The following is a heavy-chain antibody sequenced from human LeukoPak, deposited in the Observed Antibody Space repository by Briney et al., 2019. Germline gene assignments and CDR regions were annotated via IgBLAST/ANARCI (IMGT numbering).Heavy chain of an antibody. CDR3: AKDPSHSQIPSWGYFDY. V-gene: IGHV3-30*02. Sequence: GGSLRLSCAASGFTFSSYGMNWVRQAPGQGLEWVAFISYYESNTYYADSVKGRFTISRDTSKNTLSLQMNSLRGEDTAVYYCAKDPSHSQIPSWGYFDYWGQGTLVTVSS. D-gene: IGHD7-27*01. J-gene: IGHJ4*02. CDR2: ISYYESNT. CDR1: GFTFSSYG.